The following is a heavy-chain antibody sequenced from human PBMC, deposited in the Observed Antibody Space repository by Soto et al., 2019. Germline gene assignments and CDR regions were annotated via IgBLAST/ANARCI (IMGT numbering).Heavy chain of an antibody. CDR2: IIPIFGTA. Sequence: ASVKVSCKASGGTFSSYSISWVRQAPGQGLEWMGGIIPIFGTANYAQKFQGRVTITADESTSTAYMELSSLRSEDTAVYYCATALRFLMTTHTRLKPFDPWGQGTLVTVSS. CDR3: ATALRFLMTTHTRLKPFDP. D-gene: IGHD3-3*01. CDR1: GGTFSSYS. J-gene: IGHJ5*02. V-gene: IGHV1-69*13.